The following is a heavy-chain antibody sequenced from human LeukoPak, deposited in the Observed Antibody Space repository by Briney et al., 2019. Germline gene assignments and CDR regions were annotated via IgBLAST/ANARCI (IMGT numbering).Heavy chain of an antibody. CDR3: ARGISGWYEFHY. D-gene: IGHD6-19*01. CDR2: IYQSGRT. V-gene: IGHV4-38-2*01. Sequence: PSETLSLTCAVSGYSISSGYYWGRTRQPPGEGLGGIGIIYQSGRTYYNPSLKSRVTISVDTSNNQFSLKLSSVTAADTAVYYCARGISGWYEFHYWGQGTLVTVSS. J-gene: IGHJ4*02. CDR1: GYSISSGYY.